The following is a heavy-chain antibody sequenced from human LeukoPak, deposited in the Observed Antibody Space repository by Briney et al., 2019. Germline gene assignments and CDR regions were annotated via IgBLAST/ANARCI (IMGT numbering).Heavy chain of an antibody. CDR1: GFTLSTYW. V-gene: IGHV3-48*01. D-gene: IGHD2-15*01. Sequence: GGSLRLSCVASGFTLSTYWMNWVRQAPGAGLEWVSYINTNGRTIYYADSVKGRFTMSRDNDKNSMYLQMNSLRAEDTAVYYCARDCSGRNWARDFDYWGQGTLVTVSS. CDR2: INTNGRTI. J-gene: IGHJ4*02. CDR3: ARDCSGRNWARDFDY.